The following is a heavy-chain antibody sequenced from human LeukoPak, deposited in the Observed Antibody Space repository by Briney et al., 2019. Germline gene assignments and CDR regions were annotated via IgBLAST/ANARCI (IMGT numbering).Heavy chain of an antibody. Sequence: PGGSLRLSCAASGFTFSTYWMHWVRQAPGKGLVWVARLSSDGTTTTYAESVKGRFIISRDNVRNTLYLQMHSLRVEDTAVHYCARVRYGDYTGWGQGTLVTVFS. D-gene: IGHD3-3*01. CDR2: LSSDGTTT. CDR1: GFTFSTYW. CDR3: ARVRYGDYTG. V-gene: IGHV3-74*01. J-gene: IGHJ4*02.